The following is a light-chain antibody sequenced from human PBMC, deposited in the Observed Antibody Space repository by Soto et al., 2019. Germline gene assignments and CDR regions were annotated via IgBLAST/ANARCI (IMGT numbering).Light chain of an antibody. CDR3: LQHNNYPWT. CDR1: QGIRNE. Sequence: DIQMTQSPSSLSASVGDRVTITCWASQGIRNELGWYQQKPGKAPKRLIYDASSLQSGVPSRFSGSGSGTEFTLTISSLQPEDFATYYCLQHNNYPWTFGQGTKVEIK. CDR2: DAS. V-gene: IGKV1-17*01. J-gene: IGKJ1*01.